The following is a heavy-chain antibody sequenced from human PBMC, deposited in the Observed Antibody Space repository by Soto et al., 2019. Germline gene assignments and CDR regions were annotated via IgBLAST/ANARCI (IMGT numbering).Heavy chain of an antibody. CDR3: ARIAYGVVTSYYFDY. J-gene: IGHJ4*02. Sequence: EGQLLESGGGLIQPGGSLRLSCAASGFTFSSYWMSWVRQAPGKGLEWVANIEQDGSEKYSVDSVKGRFTISRDNAKNSLYLQMNSLRAEDTAVYYCARIAYGVVTSYYFDYWGQGTLVTVSS. CDR1: GFTFSSYW. CDR2: IEQDGSEK. D-gene: IGHD2-21*02. V-gene: IGHV3-7*03.